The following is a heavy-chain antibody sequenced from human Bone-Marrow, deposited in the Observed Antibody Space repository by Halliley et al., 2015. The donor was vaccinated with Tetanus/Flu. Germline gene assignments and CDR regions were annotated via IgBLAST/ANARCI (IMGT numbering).Heavy chain of an antibody. J-gene: IGHJ4*02. CDR3: ARATPAPGTPF. CDR2: NDHRGNS. Sequence: KGLEWRGKNDHRGNSEDRPSLKSRITISVDTSENQFSLRRNSVNAAGTAVYYCARATPAPGTPFWGQGTLVPVSS. V-gene: IGHV4-31*02. D-gene: IGHD6-13*01.